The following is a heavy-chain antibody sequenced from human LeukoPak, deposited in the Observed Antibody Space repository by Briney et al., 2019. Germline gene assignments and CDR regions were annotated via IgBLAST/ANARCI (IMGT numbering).Heavy chain of an antibody. CDR3: GRARYCSSLSCSFDF. Sequence: ASVKVSCKASGYTFTNYYMQWVRQAPGQGLEWMGIINPSGGSTTYAQRFQGRVTMTRNASTSTVYMELTSLRSDDTAVYYCGRARYCSSLSCSFDFWGQGSLVTVSS. CDR2: INPSGGST. J-gene: IGHJ4*02. D-gene: IGHD2-2*01. CDR1: GYTFTNYY. V-gene: IGHV1-46*01.